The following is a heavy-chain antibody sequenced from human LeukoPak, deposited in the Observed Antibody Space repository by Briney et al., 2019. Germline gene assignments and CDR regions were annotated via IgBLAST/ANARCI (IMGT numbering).Heavy chain of an antibody. CDR1: GFTFSSYW. D-gene: IGHD5-24*01. Sequence: PGGSLRLSCTASGFTFSSYWMNWVRQAPGKGLEWVANIKQDGSGKYYVDSVKGRFTISRDNAKKSLYLQMNSLRAEDTAVYYCARETEMANLDYWGQGTLVTVSS. J-gene: IGHJ4*02. V-gene: IGHV3-7*04. CDR3: ARETEMANLDY. CDR2: IKQDGSGK.